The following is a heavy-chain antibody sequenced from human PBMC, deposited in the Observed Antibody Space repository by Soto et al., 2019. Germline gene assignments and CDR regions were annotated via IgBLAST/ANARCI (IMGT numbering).Heavy chain of an antibody. J-gene: IGHJ6*03. CDR2: ITSSSGTR. D-gene: IGHD1-7*01. V-gene: IGHV3-48*01. Sequence: GGSLRLSCAASGFTFSSYSMNWVRQAPGKGLEWVSYITSSSGTRYYADSVRGRFTISRDNAKNSLYLQMNGLRAEDTAVYYCAGTTSLQWYYMDVWDKGTTVTVSS. CDR3: AGTTSLQWYYMDV. CDR1: GFTFSSYS.